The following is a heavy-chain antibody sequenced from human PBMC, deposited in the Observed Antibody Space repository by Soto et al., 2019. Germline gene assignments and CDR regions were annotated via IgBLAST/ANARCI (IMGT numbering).Heavy chain of an antibody. V-gene: IGHV3-49*04. CDR1: GFTLGDYA. J-gene: IGHJ6*02. CDR3: TRDLRYYYYYGMDV. CDR2: IRSKAYGGTT. Sequence: GGALRLSCTASGFTLGDYAMSWVRQAPGKGLEWVGFIRSKAYGGTTEYAASVKGRFTISRDDSKSIAYLQMNSLKTEDTAVYYCTRDLRYYYYYGMDVWGQGT.